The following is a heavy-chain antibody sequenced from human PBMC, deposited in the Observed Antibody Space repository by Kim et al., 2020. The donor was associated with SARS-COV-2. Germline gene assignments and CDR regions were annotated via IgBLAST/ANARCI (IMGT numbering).Heavy chain of an antibody. J-gene: IGHJ3*02. V-gene: IGHV1-69*13. CDR2: IIPIFGTA. CDR3: ARDLRGNYYDSSGYYDDAFDI. Sequence: SVKVSCKASGGTFSSYAISWVRQAPGQGLEWMGGIIPIFGTANYAQKFQGRVTITADESTSTAYMELSSLRSEDTAVYYCARDLRGNYYDSSGYYDDAFDIWGQGTMVTVSS. CDR1: GGTFSSYA. D-gene: IGHD3-22*01.